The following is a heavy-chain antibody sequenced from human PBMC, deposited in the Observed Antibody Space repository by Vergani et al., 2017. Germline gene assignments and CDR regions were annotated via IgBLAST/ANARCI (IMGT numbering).Heavy chain of an antibody. J-gene: IGHJ4*02. D-gene: IGHD5-24*01. V-gene: IGHV3-33*01. CDR1: GFTFSSYG. CDR2: IWYDGSNK. Sequence: QVQLVESGGGVVQPGRSLRLSCAASGFTFSSYGMHWVRQAPGKGLEWVAVIWYDGSNKYYADSVKGRFTISRDNSKNTLYLQMNSLRAEDTAVYYCARDHSRERWLQFDYWGQGTLVTVSS. CDR3: ARDHSRERWLQFDY.